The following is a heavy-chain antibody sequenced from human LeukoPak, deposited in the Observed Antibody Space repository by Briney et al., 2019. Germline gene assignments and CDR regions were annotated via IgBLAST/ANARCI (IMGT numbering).Heavy chain of an antibody. Sequence: SQTLSLTCAISGDSVSSNSAAWNWIRQSPSRGLEWLGRTYYRSKWYNDYAVSVKGRITINPDTSKDQFSLQLNSVTPEDTAVYYCARIGIAAAGTGGGNWFDPWGQGTLVTVSS. V-gene: IGHV6-1*01. CDR1: GDSVSSNSAA. J-gene: IGHJ5*02. CDR2: TYYRSKWYN. D-gene: IGHD6-13*01. CDR3: ARIGIAAAGTGGGNWFDP.